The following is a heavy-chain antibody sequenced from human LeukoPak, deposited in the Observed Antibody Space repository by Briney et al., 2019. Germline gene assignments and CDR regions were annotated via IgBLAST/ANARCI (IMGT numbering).Heavy chain of an antibody. J-gene: IGHJ4*02. Sequence: PGGSLRLSCAASGFTFSSYWMHWVCQAPGKGLVWTSRINTDGSSATYADSVKGRFTISRDNAKNTLFLQMNSLRAEDTAVYYCATGGSVGLRLDYWGQGTLVTVSS. CDR1: GFTFSSYW. V-gene: IGHV3-74*01. CDR2: INTDGSSA. D-gene: IGHD3-16*01. CDR3: ATGGSVGLRLDY.